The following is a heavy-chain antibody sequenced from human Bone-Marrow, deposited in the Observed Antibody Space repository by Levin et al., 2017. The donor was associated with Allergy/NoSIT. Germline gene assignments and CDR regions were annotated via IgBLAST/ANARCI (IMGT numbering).Heavy chain of an antibody. CDR1: GYTFTEYF. D-gene: IGHD3-3*02. V-gene: IGHV1-69-2*01. J-gene: IGHJ4*02. CDR2: VDPEDGAT. Sequence: ASVKVSCKVSGYTFTEYFLHWVRQAPGKGLEWMGLVDPEDGATFYAKNFQGRLPVSADTSIDTAYMELSSLRYEDTAVYYCAASLANWGQGTLVTVSS. CDR3: AASLAN.